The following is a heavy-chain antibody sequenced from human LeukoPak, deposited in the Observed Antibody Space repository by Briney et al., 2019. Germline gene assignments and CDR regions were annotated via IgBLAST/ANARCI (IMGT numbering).Heavy chain of an antibody. Sequence: PGGSLRLSRVASGFSFSSVWMTWVRQAPGKGLEWVAVISYDGSNKYYADSVKGRFTISRDNSKNTLYLQMNSLRAEDTAVYYCARVDAPITAGISEGDIVVKIDPWGQGTLVTVSS. CDR1: GFSFSSVW. D-gene: IGHD2-15*01. CDR3: ARVDAPITAGISEGDIVVKIDP. CDR2: ISYDGSNK. J-gene: IGHJ5*02. V-gene: IGHV3-30-3*01.